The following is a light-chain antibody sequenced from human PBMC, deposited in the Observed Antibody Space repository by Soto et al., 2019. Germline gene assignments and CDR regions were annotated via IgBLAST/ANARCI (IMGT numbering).Light chain of an antibody. CDR2: EVS. CDR3: SSYAGSNNNYV. V-gene: IGLV2-8*01. Sequence: QSVRTQPPSASGPPGQSFTISCTGTSSNVGGYNYVSWYQHHPGKAPKLMIYEVSKRPSGVPDRVSGSKSGNTASLTVSGLQAEDEADYYCSSYAGSNNNYVFGTGTKVTVL. CDR1: SSNVGGYNY. J-gene: IGLJ1*01.